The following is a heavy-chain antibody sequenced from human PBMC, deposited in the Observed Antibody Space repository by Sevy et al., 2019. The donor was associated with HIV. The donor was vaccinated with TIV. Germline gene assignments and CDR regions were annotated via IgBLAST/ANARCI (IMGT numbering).Heavy chain of an antibody. J-gene: IGHJ4*02. CDR3: ARDLFSGGNAVYGY. D-gene: IGHD2-15*01. Sequence: GGSLRLSCAASGFTFSSYAMNWVRQAPGKGLEWVSSINAISSNIYYADSVKGRFTISRDNAENSLYMQMNSVRAEDTAVYYCARDLFSGGNAVYGYWGQGTLVTVSS. CDR2: INAISSNI. CDR1: GFTFSSYA. V-gene: IGHV3-21*01.